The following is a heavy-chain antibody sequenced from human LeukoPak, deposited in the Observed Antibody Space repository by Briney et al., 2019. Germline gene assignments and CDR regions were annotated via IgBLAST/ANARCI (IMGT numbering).Heavy chain of an antibody. J-gene: IGHJ4*02. CDR2: IWNDGSNK. CDR3: ARASGPFDY. Sequence: GGSLRLSCAASGFTFSTYGMHWVRQAPGKRLEWVAVIWNDGSNKYYADSVNGRFTISRDNSKNTLYLQMNSLRAEDTAVYSCARASGPFDYWGQGTLVTVSS. D-gene: IGHD3-10*01. CDR1: GFTFSTYG. V-gene: IGHV3-33*01.